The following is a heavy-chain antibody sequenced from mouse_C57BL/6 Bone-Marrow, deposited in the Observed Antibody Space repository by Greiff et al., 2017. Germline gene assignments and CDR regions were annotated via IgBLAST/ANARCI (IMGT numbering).Heavy chain of an antibody. D-gene: IGHD1-1*01. J-gene: IGHJ2*01. CDR1: GYTFTSYW. CDR3: ALPYFDY. Sequence: VQLQQPGAELVMPGASVKLSCKASGYTFTSYWMHWVKQRPGQGLEWIGEIDPSDSYTNYNQKFKGKSTMTVDKSSSTAYMQLSSLTSEDSAVSYSALPYFDYWGQGTTLTVSS. V-gene: IGHV1-69*01. CDR2: IDPSDSYT.